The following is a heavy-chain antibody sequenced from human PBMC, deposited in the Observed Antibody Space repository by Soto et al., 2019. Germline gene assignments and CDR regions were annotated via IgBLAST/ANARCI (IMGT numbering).Heavy chain of an antibody. CDR2: IFYSGAT. CDR1: GGSITRYY. J-gene: IGHJ3*02. V-gene: IGHV4-59*01. Sequence: SETLSLTCTVSGGSITRYYWSWIRQPPGKGLEWIGNIFYSGATNYSPSLKSRLTISVDTSKNQFSLTLRSVTAADTAVYYCAAEGSYDILTGFYTPRSFDTWGQGTMLTVSS. D-gene: IGHD3-9*01. CDR3: AAEGSYDILTGFYTPRSFDT.